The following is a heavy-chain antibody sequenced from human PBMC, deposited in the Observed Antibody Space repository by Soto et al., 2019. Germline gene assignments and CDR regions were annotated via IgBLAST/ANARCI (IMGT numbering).Heavy chain of an antibody. Sequence: EVQLVESGGGLVQPGGSLRLSCAASGLTFGSLWMSWVRQAPGKGLEWVAKIKQDGSETYYVDSVKGRFTISRDSAINSLYLQMNSLRVDDTAVYYCLLRSWRSGWGRETLVTVSS. CDR1: GLTFGSLW. CDR3: LLRSWRSG. D-gene: IGHD3-3*01. CDR2: IKQDGSET. V-gene: IGHV3-7*05. J-gene: IGHJ4*02.